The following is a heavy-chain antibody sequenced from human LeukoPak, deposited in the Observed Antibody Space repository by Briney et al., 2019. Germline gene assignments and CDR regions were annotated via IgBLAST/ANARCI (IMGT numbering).Heavy chain of an antibody. CDR2: FDPEDGET. V-gene: IGHV1-24*01. D-gene: IGHD5-24*01. CDR1: GYTFTGYY. CDR3: ATTGWIDY. J-gene: IGHJ4*02. Sequence: ASVKVSCKASGYTFTGYYMHWVRQAPGKGLEWMGGFDPEDGETIYAQKFQGRVTMTEDTSTDTAYMELSSLRSEDTAVYYCATTGWIDYWGQGTLVTVSS.